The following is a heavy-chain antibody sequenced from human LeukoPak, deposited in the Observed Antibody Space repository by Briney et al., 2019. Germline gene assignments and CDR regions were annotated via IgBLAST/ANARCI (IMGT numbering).Heavy chain of an antibody. V-gene: IGHV3-7*01. Sequence: PGGSLRLSCAASGFTFSNYWMSWVRQAPGKGLEWVANIKDDGSGKYYVDSLKGRFTISRDNAKNSLYLQMNSLRAEDTAVYYCARGAYVPRGNWFDPWGQGTLVTVSS. J-gene: IGHJ5*02. CDR2: IKDDGSGK. CDR3: ARGAYVPRGNWFDP. D-gene: IGHD2-2*01. CDR1: GFTFSNYW.